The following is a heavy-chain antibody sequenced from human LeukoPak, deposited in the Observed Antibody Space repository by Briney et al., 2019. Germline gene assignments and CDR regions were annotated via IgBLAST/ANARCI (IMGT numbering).Heavy chain of an antibody. CDR1: GYSISSGYY. Sequence: PSETLSLTCTVSGYSISSGYYWGWIRQPPGKGLEWIGSIYHSGSTYYNPSLKSRVTISVDTSKNQFSLKLNSVTAADTAIYYCARWVGATNGYYYYMDVWGKGTTVTISS. CDR2: IYHSGST. D-gene: IGHD1-26*01. J-gene: IGHJ6*03. V-gene: IGHV4-38-2*02. CDR3: ARWVGATNGYYYYMDV.